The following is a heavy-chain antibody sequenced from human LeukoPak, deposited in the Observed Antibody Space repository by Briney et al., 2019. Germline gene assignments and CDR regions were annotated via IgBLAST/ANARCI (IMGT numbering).Heavy chain of an antibody. Sequence: PGESLRLSCAASGFTFSSYSMNWVRQAPGKGLEWVSSISSSSSYIYYADSVKGRFTISRDNAKNSLYLQMNSLRAEDTAVYYCARDAVAGNDYWGQGTLVTVSS. D-gene: IGHD6-19*01. CDR1: GFTFSSYS. V-gene: IGHV3-21*01. CDR3: ARDAVAGNDY. J-gene: IGHJ4*02. CDR2: ISSSSSYI.